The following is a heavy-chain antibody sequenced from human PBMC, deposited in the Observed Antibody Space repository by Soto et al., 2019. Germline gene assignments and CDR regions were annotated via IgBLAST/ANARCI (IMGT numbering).Heavy chain of an antibody. CDR1: GFTISGAW. V-gene: IGHV3-15*07. J-gene: IGHJ4*02. CDR2: IKTKTQGETT. Sequence: EVQLVESGGGLVKPGGSLRLSCAAPGFTISGAWMNWVRQAPGKGLEWVGRIKTKTQGETTDYAAPVKGRFTISRDDSENTLSLHMNSLKIEDTAVYYCTTGSVEGYWGQGTLVTVSS. CDR3: TTGSVEGY. D-gene: IGHD1-26*01.